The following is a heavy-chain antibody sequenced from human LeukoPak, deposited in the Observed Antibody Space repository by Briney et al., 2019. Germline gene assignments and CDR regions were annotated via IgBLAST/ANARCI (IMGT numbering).Heavy chain of an antibody. J-gene: IGHJ4*02. V-gene: IGHV1-46*01. CDR2: INPSGGST. D-gene: IGHD3-16*01. Sequence: ASLKVSCKASGYTFTNYYMHWVRQTPGQRLEWMGRINPSGGSTSYAQKFQGRVTMTRDTSTSTVYMELSSLRSEDTAVYYCAIESVWYGFDYWGQGTLVTVSS. CDR1: GYTFTNYY. CDR3: AIESVWYGFDY.